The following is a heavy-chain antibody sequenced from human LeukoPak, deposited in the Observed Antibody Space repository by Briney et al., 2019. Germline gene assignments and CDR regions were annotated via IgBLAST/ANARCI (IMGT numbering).Heavy chain of an antibody. V-gene: IGHV3-23*01. CDR1: EFTFSSYA. D-gene: IGHD4-17*01. CDR3: AKGPPSTVTTRFDY. Sequence: GGSLRLSCAASEFTFSSYAMSWVRQAPGKGLEWVSAISGSGGYTYYADSVKGRFTISRDNSKNTLYLQMNSLRAEDTAVYYCAKGPPSTVTTRFDYWGQGTLVTVSS. J-gene: IGHJ4*02. CDR2: ISGSGGYT.